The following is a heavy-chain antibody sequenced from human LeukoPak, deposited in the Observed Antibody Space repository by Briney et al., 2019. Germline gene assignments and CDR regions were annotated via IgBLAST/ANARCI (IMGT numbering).Heavy chain of an antibody. CDR2: IFYSGST. D-gene: IGHD4-23*01. V-gene: IGHV4-39*01. J-gene: IGHJ4*02. CDR3: ARPLYGDNSYFDY. Sequence: SETLSLTCTVSGGPISSSSYYWGWIRQPPKKGLEWIGSIFYSGSTYYNPSLKSRVTISVDTSKNQFSLKLSSVTAAGTAVYYCARPLYGDNSYFDYWGQGTLVTVSS. CDR1: GGPISSSSYY.